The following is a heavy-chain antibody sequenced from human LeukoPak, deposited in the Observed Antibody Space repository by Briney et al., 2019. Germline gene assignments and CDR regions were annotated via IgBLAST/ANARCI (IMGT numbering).Heavy chain of an antibody. D-gene: IGHD3-3*01. V-gene: IGHV1-69*13. CDR1: GYTFTNYA. Sequence: SVKVSCKASGYTFTNYAMNWVRQAPGQGLEWMGGIIPIFGTANYAQKFQGRVTITADESTSTAYMELSSLRSEDTAVYYCARDKGHYDFWSGSNNWFDPWGQGTLVTVSS. J-gene: IGHJ5*02. CDR3: ARDKGHYDFWSGSNNWFDP. CDR2: IIPIFGTA.